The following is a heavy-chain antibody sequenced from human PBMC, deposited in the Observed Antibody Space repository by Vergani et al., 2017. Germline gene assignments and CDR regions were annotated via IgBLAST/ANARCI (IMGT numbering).Heavy chain of an antibody. CDR1: GFTFSNFG. Sequence: QVQLVESGGGVVQPGRSLRLSCAASGFTFSNFGMHWIRQAPGKGLEWLAYIGKDGINTRYRDAVKGRFTASGDNSKDILYLQMDSLRSEDTALYYCAKYLRDSTDGLPDSWGPGTLVIVSS. V-gene: IGHV3-30*02. D-gene: IGHD2-21*02. CDR2: IGKDGINT. CDR3: AKYLRDSTDGLPDS. J-gene: IGHJ4*02.